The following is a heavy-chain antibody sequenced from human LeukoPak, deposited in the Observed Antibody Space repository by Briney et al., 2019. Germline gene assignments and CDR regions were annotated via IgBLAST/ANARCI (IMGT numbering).Heavy chain of an antibody. D-gene: IGHD2-15*01. Sequence: SETLSLTCAVYGGSFSGYYWSWIRQPPGKGLEWIGEINHSGSTNYNPSLKSRVTISVDTSKNQFSLKLSSVTAADTAVYYCAKVNGYCSGGSCYMTYYYYYYMDVWGKGTTVTISS. CDR3: AKVNGYCSGGSCYMTYYYYYYMDV. CDR1: GGSFSGYY. V-gene: IGHV4-34*01. J-gene: IGHJ6*03. CDR2: INHSGST.